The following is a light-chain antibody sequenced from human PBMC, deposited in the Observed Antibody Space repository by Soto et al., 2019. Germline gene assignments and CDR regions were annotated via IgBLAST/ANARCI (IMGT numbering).Light chain of an antibody. CDR3: QQSYSTP. CDR1: QSISSY. Sequence: DIQMTQSPSSLSASVGDRVTITCRASQSISSYLNWYQQKPGKAPKLLMYAASSLQSGVPSRFSGSGSGTDFTLTISSLQPEAFATYYCQQSYSTPFGQGTKVEIK. J-gene: IGKJ1*01. V-gene: IGKV1-39*01. CDR2: AAS.